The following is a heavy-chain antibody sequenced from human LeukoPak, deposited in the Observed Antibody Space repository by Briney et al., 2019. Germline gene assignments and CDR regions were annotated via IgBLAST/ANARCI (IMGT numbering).Heavy chain of an antibody. CDR1: GYTFTGYY. J-gene: IGHJ4*02. V-gene: IGHV1-2*02. Sequence: GASVKASCKASGYTFTGYYMHWVRQAPGQGLEWMGWINPNSGGTNYAQKFQGRVTMTRDTSISTAYMELSRLRSDDTAVYYCAREEGWNDLDYFDYWGQGTLVTVSS. CDR2: INPNSGGT. CDR3: AREEGWNDLDYFDY. D-gene: IGHD1-1*01.